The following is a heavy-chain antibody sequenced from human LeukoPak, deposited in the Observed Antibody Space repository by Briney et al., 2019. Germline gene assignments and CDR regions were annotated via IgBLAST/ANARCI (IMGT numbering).Heavy chain of an antibody. D-gene: IGHD3-3*01. CDR2: IDTNSGGT. J-gene: IGHJ4*02. CDR3: ARPYCRSPSCSNEFWSGYYN. CDR1: GYSFTVYY. V-gene: IGHV1-2*02. Sequence: ASVKLSCKASGYSFTVYYMRWVRLAPGQGLEWLGWIDTNSGGTNYAQKFCGRGTMTRDTSISTAYMELSRLTSDDTAVYYCARPYCRSPSCSNEFWSGYYNWGQGTLVTLSS.